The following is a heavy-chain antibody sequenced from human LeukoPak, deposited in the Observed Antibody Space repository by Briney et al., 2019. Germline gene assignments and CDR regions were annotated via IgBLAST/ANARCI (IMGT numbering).Heavy chain of an antibody. V-gene: IGHV3-53*01. D-gene: IGHD2-21*01. Sequence: PGGSLRLSXAASGFTVSSNYMSWVRQAPGKGMEWVSGIYSGGSTYYADSVKGRFTISRDNSKNTLYLQMNSLRAEDMAVYYCAREGPPTYSTRGDYWGQGTLVTVSS. J-gene: IGHJ4*02. CDR2: IYSGGST. CDR3: AREGPPTYSTRGDY. CDR1: GFTVSSNY.